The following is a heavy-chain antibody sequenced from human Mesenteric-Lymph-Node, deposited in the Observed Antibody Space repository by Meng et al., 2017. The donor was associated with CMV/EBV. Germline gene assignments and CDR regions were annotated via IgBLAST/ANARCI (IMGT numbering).Heavy chain of an antibody. CDR1: GFTFSSYS. J-gene: IGHJ4*02. CDR2: ISSSSSYI. V-gene: IGHV3-21*01. Sequence: GALKISCAASGFTFSSYSMNWVRQAPGKGLEWVSSISSSSSYIYYADSVKGRFTISRDNAKNSLYLQMNSLRAEDTAVYYCARARYIAAAPDYWGQGTLVTVSS. D-gene: IGHD6-13*01. CDR3: ARARYIAAAPDY.